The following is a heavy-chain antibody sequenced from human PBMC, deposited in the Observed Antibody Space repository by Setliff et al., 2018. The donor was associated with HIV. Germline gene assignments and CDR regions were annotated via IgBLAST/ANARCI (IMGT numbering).Heavy chain of an antibody. CDR1: GGSFSGYH. D-gene: IGHD3-16*01. J-gene: IGHJ4*02. CDR2: INHTGNT. V-gene: IGHV4-34*01. CDR3: ARGGAVSADFDS. Sequence: SETLSLTCAVYGGSFSGYHWNWIRQFPGKGLEWIGEINHTGNTQYNPSLKSRVTMSEETSKNQFSLKLKSVTAADTAIYFCARGGAVSADFDSWGQGTLVTVSS.